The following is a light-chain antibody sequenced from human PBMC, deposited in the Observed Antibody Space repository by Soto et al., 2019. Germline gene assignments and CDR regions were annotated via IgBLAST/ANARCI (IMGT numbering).Light chain of an antibody. V-gene: IGKV3-15*01. Sequence: EIVMTQSPATVPVSPGERATLSCMASQIVSTNLAWYQQKPGQAPRLLFYGASSRATGIPARFSGSGSETDFTLTINSLQSEDFAVYYCQQYHVWPLTFGGGTKVDNK. J-gene: IGKJ4*01. CDR1: QIVSTN. CDR3: QQYHVWPLT. CDR2: GAS.